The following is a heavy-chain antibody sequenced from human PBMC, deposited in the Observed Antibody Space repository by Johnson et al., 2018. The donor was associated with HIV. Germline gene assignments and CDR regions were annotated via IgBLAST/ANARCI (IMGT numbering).Heavy chain of an antibody. D-gene: IGHD6-6*01. Sequence: VQLVESGGGLVQPGGSLRLSCAASGFTFSSYDMHWVRQATGKGLEWVSAIGTAGDTYYPGSVKGRFTISRENAKNSLYLQMNSLRAGDTAVYYCARGLSSSYGRQWAFDIWGQGTMVTVSS. CDR3: ARGLSSSYGRQWAFDI. CDR1: GFTFSSYD. J-gene: IGHJ3*02. CDR2: IGTAGDT. V-gene: IGHV3-13*01.